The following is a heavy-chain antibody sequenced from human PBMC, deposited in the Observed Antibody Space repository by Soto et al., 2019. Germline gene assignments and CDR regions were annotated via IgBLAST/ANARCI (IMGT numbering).Heavy chain of an antibody. CDR1: GYTFTSYG. V-gene: IGHV1-18*01. CDR3: ARETLDTAMDNTYYYGTDV. CDR2: ISAYNGNT. D-gene: IGHD5-18*01. J-gene: IGHJ6*02. Sequence: ASVKVSCKASGYTFTSYGISWVRQAPGQGLEWMGWISAYNGNTNYAQKLQGRVTMTTDTSTSTAYRELRSLRSDDTAVYYCARETLDTAMDNTYYYGTDVWGQGTTVTVSS.